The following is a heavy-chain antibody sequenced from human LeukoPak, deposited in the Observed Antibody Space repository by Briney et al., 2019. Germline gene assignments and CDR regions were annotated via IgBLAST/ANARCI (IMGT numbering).Heavy chain of an antibody. CDR1: GDSIRSSY. J-gene: IGHJ6*03. Sequence: SDTLSLTCTVSGDSIRSSYWSWIRQPPGKGLEWIGCIYYIGSTNYNPSLKSRLTISEDLSKNQFSLKLRSLTAADTAVYYCARVPRGVWGSYRYSYYMDVWGEGTTVTVSS. D-gene: IGHD3-16*02. CDR3: ARVPRGVWGSYRYSYYMDV. V-gene: IGHV4-59*07. CDR2: IYYIGST.